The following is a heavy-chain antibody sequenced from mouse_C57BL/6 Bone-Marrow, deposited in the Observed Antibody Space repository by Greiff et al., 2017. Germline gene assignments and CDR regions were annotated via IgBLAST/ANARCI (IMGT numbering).Heavy chain of an antibody. CDR2: IDPSDSYT. CDR3: ARDYYGSSMFAY. V-gene: IGHV1-50*01. Sequence: VQLQQPGAELVMPGASVKLSCKASGYTFTSYWMQWVKQRPGQGLEWIGEIDPSDSYTNYNQKFKGKATLTVDTSSSTAYMQLSSLTSEDSAVYYCARDYYGSSMFAYWGQGTLVTVSA. J-gene: IGHJ3*01. D-gene: IGHD1-1*01. CDR1: GYTFTSYW.